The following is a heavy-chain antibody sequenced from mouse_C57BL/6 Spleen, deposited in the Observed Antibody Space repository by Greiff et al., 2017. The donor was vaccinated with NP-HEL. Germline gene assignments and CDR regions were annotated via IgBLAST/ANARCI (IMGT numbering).Heavy chain of an antibody. Sequence: QVHVKQSGPELVKPGASVKISCKASGYAFSSSWMNWVKQRPGKGLEWIGRIYPGDGDTNYNGKFKGKATLTADKSSSTAYMQLSSLTSEDSAVYFCARRRRDYYYAMDYWGQGTSVTVSS. CDR2: IYPGDGDT. CDR1: GYAFSSSW. CDR3: ARRRRDYYYAMDY. V-gene: IGHV1-82*01. J-gene: IGHJ4*01.